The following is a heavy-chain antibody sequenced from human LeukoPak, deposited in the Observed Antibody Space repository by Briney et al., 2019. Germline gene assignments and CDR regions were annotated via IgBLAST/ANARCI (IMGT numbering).Heavy chain of an antibody. Sequence: GGSLRLSCAASGFTFSNLWMSWVRQAPGKGLEWVANIKFGVSEEYYVDSVKGRFTISRDNAKNSLYLQMNSLRAEDTAVYYCAKGGAVSSKSITLLRGTRRDYYYMDVWGKGTTVTISS. CDR3: AKGGAVSSKSITLLRGTRRDYYYMDV. J-gene: IGHJ6*03. D-gene: IGHD3-10*01. V-gene: IGHV3-7*03. CDR2: IKFGVSEE. CDR1: GFTFSNLW.